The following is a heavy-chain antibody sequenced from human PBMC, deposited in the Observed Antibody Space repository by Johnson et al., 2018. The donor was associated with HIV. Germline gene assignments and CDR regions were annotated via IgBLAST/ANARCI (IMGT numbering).Heavy chain of an antibody. J-gene: IGHJ3*01. CDR3: ARSRWADDAFDG. Sequence: VQLVESGGGLVQPGGSLRLSCAASGFTFSSYWMSWVRQAPGKGLEWVANIKQDGSEKYYVDSVKGRFTISRENAKNSLYLQMNSLRAEDTALYYCARSRWADDAFDGWGQGTMVTVSS. V-gene: IGHV3-7*05. CDR2: IKQDGSEK. D-gene: IGHD1-26*01. CDR1: GFTFSSYW.